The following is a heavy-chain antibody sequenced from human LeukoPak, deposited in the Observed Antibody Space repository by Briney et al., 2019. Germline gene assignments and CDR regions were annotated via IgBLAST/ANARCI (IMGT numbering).Heavy chain of an antibody. V-gene: IGHV3-20*04. D-gene: IGHD2-15*01. CDR1: GFTFDDYG. J-gene: IGHJ3*02. Sequence: GGSLRLSCAASGFTFDDYGMSWVRQAPGKGLEWVSGINWNGGSTGYADSVKGRFTISRDNAKNSLYLQMNSLRAEDTALYYSARGVYCSGLQDQAFDIWGQGKMVTVSS. CDR2: INWNGGST. CDR3: ARGVYCSGLQDQAFDI.